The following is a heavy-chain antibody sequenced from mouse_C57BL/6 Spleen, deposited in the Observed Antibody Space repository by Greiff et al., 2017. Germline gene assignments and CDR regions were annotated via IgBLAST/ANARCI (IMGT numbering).Heavy chain of an antibody. V-gene: IGHV1-82*01. CDR3: GRSYYSNFDWYFDV. CDR2: IYPGDGDT. CDR1: GYAFSSSW. J-gene: IGHJ1*03. D-gene: IGHD2-5*01. Sequence: QVQLQQSGPELVKPGASVKISCKASGYAFSSSWMNWVKQRPGQGLEWIGRIYPGDGDTNYNGKFKGKATLTADKSSSTAYMQLSSLTSEDSAVYCCGRSYYSNFDWYFDVWGTGTTVTVSS.